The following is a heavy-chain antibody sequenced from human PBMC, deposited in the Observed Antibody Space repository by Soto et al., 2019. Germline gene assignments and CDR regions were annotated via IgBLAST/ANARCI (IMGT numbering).Heavy chain of an antibody. CDR1: GFTFDDYA. CDR2: ISWNSGSI. Sequence: PGGSLRLSCAASGFTFDDYAMHWVRQAPGKGLEWVSGISWNSGSIGYADSVKGRFTISRDNAKNSLYLQMNSLRAEDTALYYCAKDIGVRGCDPWGQGTLVTVAS. V-gene: IGHV3-9*01. CDR3: AKDIGVRGCDP. J-gene: IGHJ5*02.